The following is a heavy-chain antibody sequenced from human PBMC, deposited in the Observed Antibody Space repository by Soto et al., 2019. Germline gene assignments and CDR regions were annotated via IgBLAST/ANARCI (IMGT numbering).Heavy chain of an antibody. D-gene: IGHD4-17*01. CDR2: ISGSGGST. Sequence: EVQLLESGGGLVQPGGSLRLSCAASGFTLSSYVMSWVRQAPGKGLEWVSAISGSGGSTYYADSVKGRFTISRDNSKNTLYLQRSSLTAEDTAVYYCARPTTVIYFDYWGQGTLVTVSS. CDR1: GFTLSSYV. CDR3: ARPTTVIYFDY. V-gene: IGHV3-23*01. J-gene: IGHJ4*02.